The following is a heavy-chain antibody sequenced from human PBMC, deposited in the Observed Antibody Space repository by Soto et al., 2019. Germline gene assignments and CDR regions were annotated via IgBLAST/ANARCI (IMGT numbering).Heavy chain of an antibody. Sequence: SETLCLSCSVAGGSVSNKAYYWSWIRQPPGKRLEWIGYVYYSGTTNYNPSLKSRVTISVDLSKNQFSLRLSSVTTADTALYYCARTTAVPNTLRSRYFFDYWGQGTLVPGSS. CDR2: VYYSGTT. V-gene: IGHV4-61*08. CDR1: GGSVSNKAYY. D-gene: IGHD4-17*01. CDR3: ARTTAVPNTLRSRYFFDY. J-gene: IGHJ4*02.